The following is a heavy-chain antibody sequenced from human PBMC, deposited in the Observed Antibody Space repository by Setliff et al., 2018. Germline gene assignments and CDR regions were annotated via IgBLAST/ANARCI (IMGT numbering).Heavy chain of an antibody. CDR1: GDTFSNSA. CDR3: ARGPSGWSSATSRYYFYMDV. D-gene: IGHD6-19*01. V-gene: IGHV1-69*13. Sequence: SVKVSCKAFGDTFSNSAINWVRQAPGQGLEWMGGIIPIRGAADYAQKFQGKVIITADGSTSTAYMELTSLRSDDAAVYYCARGPSGWSSATSRYYFYMDVWGKGTTVTVS. J-gene: IGHJ6*03. CDR2: IIPIRGAA.